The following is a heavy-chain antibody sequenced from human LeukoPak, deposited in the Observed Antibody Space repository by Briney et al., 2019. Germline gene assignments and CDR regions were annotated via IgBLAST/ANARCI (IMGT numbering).Heavy chain of an antibody. V-gene: IGHV3-7*05. J-gene: IGHJ4*02. CDR1: GFTFSSYW. CDR3: ARDGNDGFDY. CDR2: RNQDGSEK. Sequence: PGGSLRLSCAASGFTFSSYWMSWVRQAPGKGLEWVANRNQDGSEKYYVDSVKGRFTISRDNAKNSLYLQMNSLRAEDTAVYHCARDGNDGFDYWGQGMLVTVSS. D-gene: IGHD1-14*01.